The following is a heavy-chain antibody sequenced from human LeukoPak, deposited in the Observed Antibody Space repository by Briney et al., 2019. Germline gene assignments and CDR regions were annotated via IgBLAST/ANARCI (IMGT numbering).Heavy chain of an antibody. CDR2: IIGSGGST. V-gene: IGHV3-23*01. J-gene: IGHJ4*02. D-gene: IGHD5-12*01. CDR3: ARYSGYVAWPYYFDY. CDR1: GFTFSSYA. Sequence: GGSLRLSCAASGFTFSSYAMTWVRQAPGRGLEWVAVIIGSGGSTYYADSVKGRFTISRDNSKNTLYLQMNSLRAEDTAVYYCARYSGYVAWPYYFDYWGQGTLVTVSS.